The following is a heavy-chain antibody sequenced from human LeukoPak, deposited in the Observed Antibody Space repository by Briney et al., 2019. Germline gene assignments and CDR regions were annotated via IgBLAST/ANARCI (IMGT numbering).Heavy chain of an antibody. CDR3: ARDNIVVVPAAMGNYYYGMDV. D-gene: IGHD2-2*01. CDR1: GGTFSSYA. V-gene: IGHV1-69*06. Sequence: GASVKVSCMASGGTFSSYAISWVRQAPGQGLEWMGGIIPIFGTANYAQKFQGRVTITADKSTSTAYMELSSLRSEDTAVYYCARDNIVVVPAAMGNYYYGMDVWGKGTTVTVSS. J-gene: IGHJ6*04. CDR2: IIPIFGTA.